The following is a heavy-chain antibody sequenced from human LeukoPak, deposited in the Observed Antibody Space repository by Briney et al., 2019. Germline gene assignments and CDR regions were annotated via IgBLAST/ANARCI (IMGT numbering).Heavy chain of an antibody. CDR3: TRHDDSGTYYLGY. Sequence: GGSLRLSRAASGFTFSGSAMHWVRQASGEGLEWVGRIRSKVNSYATAYAASVKGRFTISRDDSKNTAYLQMNSLKTGDTAVYYCTRHDDSGTYYLGYWGQGTLVTVSS. D-gene: IGHD3-10*01. CDR2: IRSKVNSYAT. CDR1: GFTFSGSA. V-gene: IGHV3-73*01. J-gene: IGHJ4*02.